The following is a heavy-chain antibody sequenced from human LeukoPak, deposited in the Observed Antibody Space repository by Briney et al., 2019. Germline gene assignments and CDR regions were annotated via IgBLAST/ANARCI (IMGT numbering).Heavy chain of an antibody. J-gene: IGHJ4*02. D-gene: IGHD6-19*01. CDR3: ARAVADPLVDY. V-gene: IGHV3-23*01. CDR2: ISDSGDTP. Sequence: PGGSLRLSCTASGFTFSNYAMSWVRQAPGKGLKWVSSISDSGDTPYYADSVKGRFTISRDNSKNTLYLQMNSLRAEDTAVYYCARAVADPLVDYWGQGTLVTVSS. CDR1: GFTFSNYA.